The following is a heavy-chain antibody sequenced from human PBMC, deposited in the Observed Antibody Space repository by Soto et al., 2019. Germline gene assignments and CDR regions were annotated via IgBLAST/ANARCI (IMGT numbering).Heavy chain of an antibody. V-gene: IGHV4-30-4*01. CDR2: IYYSGTT. J-gene: IGHJ4*02. Sequence: QVQLQESGPGLVKPSQTLSLTCTVSGGSISSGDYYWSWIRQPPGKGLEWIGYIYYSGTTYYNPSLKSRVTISVDTSKHQFSLKLRSVTPADTAVYYCARDGGSYSYFDYWGQGTLVTVSS. CDR3: ARDGGSYSYFDY. D-gene: IGHD1-26*01. CDR1: GGSISSGDYY.